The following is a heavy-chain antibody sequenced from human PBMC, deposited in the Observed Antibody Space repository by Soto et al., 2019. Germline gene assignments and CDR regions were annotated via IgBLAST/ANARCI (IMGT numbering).Heavy chain of an antibody. CDR3: ARTTAVPNTLRSRYFFDY. CDR2: VYYSGTT. J-gene: IGHJ4*02. V-gene: IGHV4-61*01. CDR1: GGSVSNKTYY. D-gene: IGHD4-17*01. Sequence: SETLSPTCSVSGGSVSNKTYYWSWIRQPPGKRPEWIGYVYYSGTTNYNPSLKSRVTISVDLSKNQFSLRLSSVTTADTALYYCARTTAVPNTLRSRYFFDYWGQGTLVTVSS.